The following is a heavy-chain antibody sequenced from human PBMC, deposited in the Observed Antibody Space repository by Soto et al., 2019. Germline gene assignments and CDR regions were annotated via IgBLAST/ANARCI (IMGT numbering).Heavy chain of an antibody. D-gene: IGHD3-22*01. CDR2: ISSSSSYI. J-gene: IGHJ4*02. Sequence: EVQLVESGGGLVKPGGSLRLSCAASGFTFSSYSMNWVRQAPGKGLEWVSSISSSSSYIYYADSVKGRFTISRDNAKNSLYLQMNSLRAEDTAVYYCARGISAHYYDSSGYYCWGQGTLVTVSS. CDR3: ARGISAHYYDSSGYYC. CDR1: GFTFSSYS. V-gene: IGHV3-21*01.